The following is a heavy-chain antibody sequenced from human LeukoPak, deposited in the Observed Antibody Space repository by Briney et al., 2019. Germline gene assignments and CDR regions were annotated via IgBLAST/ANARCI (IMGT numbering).Heavy chain of an antibody. J-gene: IGHJ4*02. CDR1: GFTFSSYA. D-gene: IGHD3-22*01. V-gene: IGHV3-33*01. CDR3: AGAFGASSGCSVDY. Sequence: PGGSLRLSCAASGFTFSSYAMHWVRQAPGKGLEWVTVIWYDGSNKHYTDSVKGRFTISRDNSKNTLYLQMDSLRAEDTAVYYCAGAFGASSGCSVDYWGQGTLVTVSS. CDR2: IWYDGSNK.